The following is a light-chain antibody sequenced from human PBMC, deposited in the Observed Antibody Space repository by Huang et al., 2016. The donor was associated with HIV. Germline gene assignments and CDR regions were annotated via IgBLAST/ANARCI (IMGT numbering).Light chain of an antibody. CDR3: QQRSDWPRT. V-gene: IGKV3-11*01. Sequence: EIVLTQSPATLSLSPGERATLSCRVSQSVSSDLDWYQQKAGQDPRLLIYGASNRATGIPARFSGSGSGTDFALTISSLEPEDFAVYYCQQRSDWPRTFGQGTKLEIK. CDR1: QSVSSD. J-gene: IGKJ2*01. CDR2: GAS.